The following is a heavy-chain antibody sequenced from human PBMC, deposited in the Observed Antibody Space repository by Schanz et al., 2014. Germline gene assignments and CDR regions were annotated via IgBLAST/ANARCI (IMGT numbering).Heavy chain of an antibody. CDR3: ARGGSGSHYRLDY. D-gene: IGHD1-26*01. CDR2: ISGSGGST. Sequence: EVQLVESGGGLVQPGGSLRLSCAASGFTFSSYAMSWVRQAPGKGLEWVSAISGSGGSTYYADSVKGRFTISRDNSKNTVYIQMNSLRAEDTAVYYCARGGSGSHYRLDYWGQGTLVTVSS. CDR1: GFTFSSYA. J-gene: IGHJ4*02. V-gene: IGHV3-23*04.